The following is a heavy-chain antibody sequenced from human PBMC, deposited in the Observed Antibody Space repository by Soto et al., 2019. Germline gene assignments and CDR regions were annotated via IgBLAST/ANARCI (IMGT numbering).Heavy chain of an antibody. V-gene: IGHV3-7*01. CDR3: AVAYGLDV. J-gene: IGHJ6*02. Sequence: EVQVEESGGTLVQPGGSLRLSCSVSGFIFKKYWMTWVRQAPGKGLEWVANIKEDGSETYYVDSVKGRFTISRDNARNSLYLQMNSLRDEDTAVYYCAVAYGLDVWGQGTTVTFSS. CDR2: IKEDGSET. CDR1: GFIFKKYW. D-gene: IGHD2-15*01.